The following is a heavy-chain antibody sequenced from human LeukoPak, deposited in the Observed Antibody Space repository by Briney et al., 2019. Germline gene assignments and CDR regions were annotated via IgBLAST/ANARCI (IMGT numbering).Heavy chain of an antibody. J-gene: IGHJ5*01. CDR2: INQNGGEK. D-gene: IGHD2-15*01. V-gene: IGHV3-7*05. CDR3: ARGIGWFEY. Sequence: GGSLRLSCAASGCTLSDSWRSWVRQAPGKGLEWVAKINQNGGEKEYVDSVKGRFTISKDNATNSLFLQMHRLRAEDTAVYYCARGIGWFEYWGQGTLVTVSS. CDR1: GCTLSDSW.